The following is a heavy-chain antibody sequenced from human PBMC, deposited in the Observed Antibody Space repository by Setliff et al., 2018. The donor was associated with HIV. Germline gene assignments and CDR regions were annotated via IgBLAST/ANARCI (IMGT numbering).Heavy chain of an antibody. V-gene: IGHV4-31*01. CDR2: IYYDGAT. CDR3: ARGGALTMAPAGCFDS. Sequence: PSETLSLTCTVSGDSITNDDYYWNWIRQRPRKGLEWIGYIYYDGATYYNPSLRSPVTISVDPSKNQIFLKMTSVTAADTAVYYCARGGALTMAPAGCFDSWGQGILVTVSS. J-gene: IGHJ4*02. CDR1: GDSITNDDYY. D-gene: IGHD3-10*01.